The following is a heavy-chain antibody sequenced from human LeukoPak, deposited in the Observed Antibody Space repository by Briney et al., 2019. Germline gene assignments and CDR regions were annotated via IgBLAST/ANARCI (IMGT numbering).Heavy chain of an antibody. CDR2: IYYSGST. Sequence: SETLSLACTVSGGSITSYYWTWIRQPPGKGLEWIGSIYYSGSTNYNPSLKSRVTISVDTSKNQFSLKLSSVTAADTALYYCARAVIWFGELPPYYYYYMDVWGKGTTVTVSS. V-gene: IGHV4-59*01. J-gene: IGHJ6*03. CDR1: GGSITSYY. CDR3: ARAVIWFGELPPYYYYYMDV. D-gene: IGHD3-10*01.